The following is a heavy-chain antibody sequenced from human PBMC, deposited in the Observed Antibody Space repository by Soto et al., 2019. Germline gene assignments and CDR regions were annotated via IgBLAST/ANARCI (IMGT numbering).Heavy chain of an antibody. Sequence: GGSLRLSCAASGFTFSSYAMSWVRQAPGKGLEWVSAISGSGGSTYYADSVKGRFTISRDNSKNTLYLQMNSLRAEDTAVYYCRSDSSGYFHFDYWVQGTLVTVS. V-gene: IGHV3-23*01. CDR3: RSDSSGYFHFDY. CDR2: ISGSGGST. J-gene: IGHJ4*02. D-gene: IGHD3-22*01. CDR1: GFTFSSYA.